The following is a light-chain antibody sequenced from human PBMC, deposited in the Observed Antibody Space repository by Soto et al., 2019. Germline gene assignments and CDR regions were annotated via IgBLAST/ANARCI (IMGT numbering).Light chain of an antibody. V-gene: IGKV3-20*01. Sequence: EIVLTQSPGTLSLSPGERATLSCRASQSVSSSYLAWYQQKPGQAPRLLIYDASSRATGIPDRFSGSGSGTDFTLTISRLEPEDFAVYYCQQYGSSPRTFGQGTEVESK. CDR1: QSVSSSY. CDR2: DAS. J-gene: IGKJ1*01. CDR3: QQYGSSPRT.